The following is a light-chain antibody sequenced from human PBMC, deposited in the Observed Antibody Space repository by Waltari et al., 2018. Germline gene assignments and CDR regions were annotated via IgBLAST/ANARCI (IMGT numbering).Light chain of an antibody. V-gene: IGKV1-39*01. J-gene: IGKJ3*01. Sequence: DIQMTQSPSSLSASVGDRVTITCRASQSISTFLNWYQQRPGKAPELLIYAASSLQSGVPSGFSGSGSGTDFTLTISSLQPEDFATYYCQQSHSPPFTFGPGTKVDIK. CDR1: QSISTF. CDR3: QQSHSPPFT. CDR2: AAS.